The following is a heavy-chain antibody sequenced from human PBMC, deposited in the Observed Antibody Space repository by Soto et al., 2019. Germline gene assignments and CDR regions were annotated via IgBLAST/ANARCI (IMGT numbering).Heavy chain of an antibody. J-gene: IGHJ6*02. V-gene: IGHV3-74*01. Sequence: GGSLRLSCAASGFSFDTYWMHWVRQAPGKGLVWVSRINGVGSSTSYADFVKGRVTISRDNAKNTLYLQMNSLRAEDTAVYYCARVAGGHGLDVWGQGTTVTVS. CDR1: GFSFDTYW. D-gene: IGHD3-16*01. CDR2: INGVGSST. CDR3: ARVAGGHGLDV.